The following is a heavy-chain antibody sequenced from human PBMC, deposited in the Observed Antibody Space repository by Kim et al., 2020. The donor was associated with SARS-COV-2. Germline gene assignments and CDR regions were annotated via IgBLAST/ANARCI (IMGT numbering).Heavy chain of an antibody. V-gene: IGHV3-48*02. J-gene: IGHJ4*02. CDR3: AKAKTYYFDY. CDR2: IGVSCGSR. CDR1: GFPFNSYS. Sequence: GGSLRLSCAASGFPFNSYSMNWLRQAPGKGLEWLSYIGVSCGSRYYADSVKGRFFISRDDAKSSLYLQMNSLRDDDTAVYYCAKAKTYYFDYWGQGILVTVSS.